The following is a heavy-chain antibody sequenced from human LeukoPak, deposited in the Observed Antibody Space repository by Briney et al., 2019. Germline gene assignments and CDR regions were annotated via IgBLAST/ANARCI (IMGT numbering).Heavy chain of an antibody. D-gene: IGHD3-16*01. V-gene: IGHV3-49*04. CDR2: IRTKSCGGST. J-gene: IGHJ3*02. CDR3: ARDPMGEYFGTYSDDGFDI. Sequence: GGSLRLSCTSSGFTFGAYGLSWVRQAPGKGLVWVGSIRTKSCGGSTHFAASVKGRFTMSRDDSKSIAYLQMNNLKTEDTALYYCARDPMGEYFGTYSDDGFDIWGKGTMVTVSS. CDR1: GFTFGAYG.